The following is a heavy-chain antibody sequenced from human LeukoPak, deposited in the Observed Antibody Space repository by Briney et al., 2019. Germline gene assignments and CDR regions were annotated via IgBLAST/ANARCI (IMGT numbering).Heavy chain of an antibody. CDR1: GYSISSGYH. CDR3: ARARGRDSSRWYAF. D-gene: IGHD6-13*01. V-gene: IGHV4-38-2*02. CDR2: IYHSGST. Sequence: SDTLSLTCTVSGYSISSGYHWGWIRQPPGKGLEWIGSIYHSGSTYYNPSLKSRVTISVDTSKNQFSLKLSSVTAADTAVYYCARARGRDSSRWYAFWGQGTLLTVSS. J-gene: IGHJ4*02.